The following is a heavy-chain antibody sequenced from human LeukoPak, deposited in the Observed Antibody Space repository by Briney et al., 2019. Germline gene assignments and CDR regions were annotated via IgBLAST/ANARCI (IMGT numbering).Heavy chain of an antibody. CDR1: GFGFSNSW. Sequence: PGGSLRLSCVGYGFGFSNSWMNWVRQAPGKGLEWVASTHPDGSEKFYVDSVKGRFTISRDNAKDSLYLQMNSLRAEDTAVYYCARDRGYTSFDYWGQGTLVTVSS. V-gene: IGHV3-7*01. CDR2: THPDGSEK. CDR3: ARDRGYTSFDY. J-gene: IGHJ4*02. D-gene: IGHD5-18*01.